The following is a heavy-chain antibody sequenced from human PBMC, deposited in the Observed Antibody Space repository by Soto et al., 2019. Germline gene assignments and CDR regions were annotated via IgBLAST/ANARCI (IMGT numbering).Heavy chain of an antibody. J-gene: IGHJ4*01. D-gene: IGHD3-3*01. CDR3: VRGGYDVSNGADFDY. V-gene: IGHV4-39*07. Sequence: SETLSLTCTVSGGSISSSSYYWGWIRQPPGKGLEWIGSIYYSGSTYYNPSLKSRVTISVDTPKNQFSLKLSSVTAADTAVYYCVRGGYDVSNGADFDYRTQRTLVTVSS. CDR1: GGSISSSSYY. CDR2: IYYSGST.